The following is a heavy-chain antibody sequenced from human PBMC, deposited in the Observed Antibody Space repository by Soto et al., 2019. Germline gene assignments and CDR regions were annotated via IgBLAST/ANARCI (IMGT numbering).Heavy chain of an antibody. J-gene: IGHJ4*02. V-gene: IGHV3-33*01. D-gene: IGHD5-18*01. Sequence: QVHLVESGGGVVQPGRSLTLSCTASGFAFSNYGIHWVRQAPGRGLEWVAVIWSDGTKKFYAGSVRVRFTIARDNHKNMIYFQMKSLRAEDTAVYHGARDWWEETASKEHVRQFDYWGQGTLVTVSS. CDR2: IWSDGTKK. CDR3: ARDWWEETASKEHVRQFDY. CDR1: GFAFSNYG.